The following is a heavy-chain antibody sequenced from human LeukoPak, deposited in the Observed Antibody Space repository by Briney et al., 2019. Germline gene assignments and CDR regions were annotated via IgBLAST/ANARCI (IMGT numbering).Heavy chain of an antibody. J-gene: IGHJ4*02. V-gene: IGHV3-48*01. CDR1: GFTFSSYS. CDR3: ARDWSGDY. CDR2: ISSSSSTI. Sequence: PGGSLRLSCAAPGFTFSSYSVKWVRQAPGKGLEWVSYISSSSSTIYYADSVKGRFTISRDNAKNSLYLQMNSLRAEDTAVYYRARDWSGDYWGQGTLVTVSS.